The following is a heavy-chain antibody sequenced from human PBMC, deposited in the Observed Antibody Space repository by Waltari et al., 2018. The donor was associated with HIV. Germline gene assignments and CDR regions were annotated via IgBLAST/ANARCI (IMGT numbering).Heavy chain of an antibody. CDR3: ARDTINFCVGLDV. Sequence: EEQLVESGGGLVHPGGSLNLSCAASGFPFGDYARNWVRQAPGKSRERIGYISSTSFNIKYADFARGRFTISRDNTQNSLSLQMNNLIDEDTAKYFCARDTINFCVGLDVWSHGTTGAVSS. J-gene: IGHJ6*02. CDR1: GFPFGDYA. D-gene: IGHD3-10*01. CDR2: ISSTSFNI. V-gene: IGHV3-48*02.